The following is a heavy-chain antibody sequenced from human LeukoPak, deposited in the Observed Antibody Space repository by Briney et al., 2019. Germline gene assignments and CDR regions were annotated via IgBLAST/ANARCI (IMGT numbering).Heavy chain of an antibody. V-gene: IGHV4-61*02. CDR1: GGSISSGSYY. CDR3: ARSRELRN. D-gene: IGHD3-10*01. Sequence: SETLSLTCTVSGGSISSGSYYWSWIRQLAGKGLEWIGRIYTSGSTNYNPSLKSRVTISVDTSKNQFSLKLSSVTAADTAVYYCARSRELRNWGQGTLVTVSS. CDR2: IYTSGST. J-gene: IGHJ4*02.